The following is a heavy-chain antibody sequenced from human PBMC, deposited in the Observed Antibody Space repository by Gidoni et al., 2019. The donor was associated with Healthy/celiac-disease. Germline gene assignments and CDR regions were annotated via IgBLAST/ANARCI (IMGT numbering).Heavy chain of an antibody. CDR3: AREGSGSYPVDY. J-gene: IGHJ4*02. V-gene: IGHV3-30-3*01. CDR1: GFTCSSYA. Sequence: QVQLVESGGGVVQPGRSLRLSCAASGFTCSSYAMHWVRQAPGKGLEWVAVISYDGSNKYYADSVKGRFTISRDNSKNTLYLQMNSLRAEDTAVYYCAREGSGSYPVDYWGQGTLVTVSS. CDR2: ISYDGSNK. D-gene: IGHD1-26*01.